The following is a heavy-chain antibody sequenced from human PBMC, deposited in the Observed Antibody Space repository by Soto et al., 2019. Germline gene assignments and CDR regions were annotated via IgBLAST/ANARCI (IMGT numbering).Heavy chain of an antibody. CDR2: ITRTGIST. CDR1: EFTLSTYD. D-gene: IGHD2-15*01. J-gene: IGHJ4*02. CDR3: ASAPSGGSTLRDY. V-gene: IGHV3-23*01. Sequence: GSLRLSCAASEFTLSTYDMSWVRQAPGKGLEWISTITRTGISTYYADSVKGRFTISRDVSQNTLYLQMNSLRAEDTAIYYCASAPSGGSTLRDYWGQGP.